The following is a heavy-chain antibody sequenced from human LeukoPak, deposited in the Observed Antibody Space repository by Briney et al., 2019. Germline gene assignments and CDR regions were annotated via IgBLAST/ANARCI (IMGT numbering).Heavy chain of an antibody. CDR3: AKGRYYEPGVSGSKN. V-gene: IGHV3-23*01. D-gene: IGHD3-22*01. CDR1: GFTFSSYA. Sequence: PGGSLRLSCAASGFTFSSYAMSWVRQAPGKGLEWVSAISGSGGSTYYADSVKGRFTISRDNSKNTLYLQMNSLRAEDTAVYYCAKGRYYEPGVSGSKNWGQGTLVTVSS. CDR2: ISGSGGST. J-gene: IGHJ4*02.